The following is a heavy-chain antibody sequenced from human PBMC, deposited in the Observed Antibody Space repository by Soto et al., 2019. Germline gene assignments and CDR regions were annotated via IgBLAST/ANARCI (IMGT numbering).Heavy chain of an antibody. CDR1: GFIFGDFY. CDR3: ARDRASYGHGCFDN. V-gene: IGHV3-11*05. D-gene: IGHD3-10*01. J-gene: IGHJ4*02. CDR2: ISTTSGYT. Sequence: QVQLVESGGGLVKPGGSLRLSCEASGFIFGDFYMTWIRQAPGKGLEWITHISTTSGYTNYADSVRGRFTVSRDNANNSLVWEMNSLRVEDTAVYFCARDRASYGHGCFDNWGQGVLVTVSS.